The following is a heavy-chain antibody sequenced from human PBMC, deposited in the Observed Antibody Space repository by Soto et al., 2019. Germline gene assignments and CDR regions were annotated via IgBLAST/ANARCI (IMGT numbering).Heavy chain of an antibody. CDR2: IYYSGST. V-gene: IGHV4-30-4*02. Sequence: SETLSLTCTVSGGSISSGDYYWSWIRQPPGKGLEWIGYIYYSGSTYYNPSLKSRVTMSVDTSQNQFSLQLNSVTAADTAVYYCSYGSSFDYWGQGTLVTVSS. CDR3: SYGSSFDY. D-gene: IGHD2-8*01. CDR1: GGSISSGDYY. J-gene: IGHJ4*02.